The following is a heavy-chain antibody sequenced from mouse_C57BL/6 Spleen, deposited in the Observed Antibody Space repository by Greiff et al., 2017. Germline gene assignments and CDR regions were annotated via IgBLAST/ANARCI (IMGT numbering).Heavy chain of an antibody. CDR2: ISSGGSYT. J-gene: IGHJ4*01. V-gene: IGHV5-6*02. CDR1: GFTFSSYG. Sequence: EVKLEESGGDLVKPGGSLKLSCAASGFTFSSYGMSWVRQTPDKRLEWVATISSGGSYTYYPDSVKGRFTISRDNAKNTLYLQMSSLKSADTAMYYCARQGDYYAMDYWGQGTSVTVSS. CDR3: ARQGDYYAMDY.